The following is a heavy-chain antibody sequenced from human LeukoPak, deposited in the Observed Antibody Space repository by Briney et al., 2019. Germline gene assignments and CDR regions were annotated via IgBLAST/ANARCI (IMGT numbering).Heavy chain of an antibody. D-gene: IGHD5-12*01. CDR2: ISGSGGST. V-gene: IGHV3-23*01. CDR3: AKDRPYSGHDLLIRATSYYHGMDV. CDR1: GFTFSSYA. Sequence: PGGSLRLSCAASGFTFSSYAMSWVRQAPGKGLEWVSAISGSGGSTYYADSVKGRFTISRDNSKNTLYLQMNSLRAEDTAVYYCAKDRPYSGHDLLIRATSYYHGMDVWGQGTTVTVSS. J-gene: IGHJ6*02.